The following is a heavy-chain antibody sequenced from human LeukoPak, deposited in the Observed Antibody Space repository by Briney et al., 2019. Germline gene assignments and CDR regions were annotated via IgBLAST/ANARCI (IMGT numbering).Heavy chain of an antibody. CDR1: GSTFSSYG. V-gene: IGHV3-33*01. CDR2: IWYDGSNK. J-gene: IGHJ3*02. Sequence: GGSLRLSCAASGSTFSSYGMHWVRQAPGKGLEWVAVIWYDGSNKYYADSVKGRFTISRDNSKNTLYLQMNSLGAEDTAVYYCARDYIPAAPYHDAFDIWGQGTMVTVSS. CDR3: ARDYIPAAPYHDAFDI. D-gene: IGHD2-2*01.